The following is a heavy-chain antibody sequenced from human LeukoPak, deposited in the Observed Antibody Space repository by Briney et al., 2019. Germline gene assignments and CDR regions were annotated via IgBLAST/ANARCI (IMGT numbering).Heavy chain of an antibody. Sequence: SETLSLTCTVSGGSISSYYWSWIRQPPGKGLEWIGYIYYSGSTNYNPSLKSRVTISVDTSKNQLSLKLSSVTAADTAVYYCAATVTALGYFDYWGQGTLVTVSS. CDR3: AATVTALGYFDY. J-gene: IGHJ4*02. CDR1: GGSISSYY. V-gene: IGHV4-59*08. D-gene: IGHD4-17*01. CDR2: IYYSGST.